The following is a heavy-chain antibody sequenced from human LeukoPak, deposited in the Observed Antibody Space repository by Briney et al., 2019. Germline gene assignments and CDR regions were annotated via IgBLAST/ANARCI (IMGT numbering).Heavy chain of an antibody. CDR2: IYYSGST. CDR3: ARAYYYDPPSAFDI. D-gene: IGHD3-22*01. Sequence: SETLSLPCTVSGGSISSYYWSWIRQPPGKGLEWIGYIYYSGSTNYNPSLKSRVTISVDTSKNQFSLKLSSVTAADTAVYYCARAYYYDPPSAFDIWGQGTMVTVSS. J-gene: IGHJ3*02. V-gene: IGHV4-59*01. CDR1: GGSISSYY.